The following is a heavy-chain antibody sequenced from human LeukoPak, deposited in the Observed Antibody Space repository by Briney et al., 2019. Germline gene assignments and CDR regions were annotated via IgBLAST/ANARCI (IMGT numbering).Heavy chain of an antibody. J-gene: IGHJ4*02. CDR1: GFTFSDYS. D-gene: IGHD1-26*01. CDR3: ARDRSGSYPYYFDY. V-gene: IGHV3-21*01. Sequence: GGSLRLSCAASGFTFSDYSMNWVRQAPGKGLEWVSSFSSRSAYIHYTDSVKGRFTISRDNAENSLYLQMNNLRADDTAVYYCARDRSGSYPYYFDYWGQGTVVTVSS. CDR2: FSSRSAYI.